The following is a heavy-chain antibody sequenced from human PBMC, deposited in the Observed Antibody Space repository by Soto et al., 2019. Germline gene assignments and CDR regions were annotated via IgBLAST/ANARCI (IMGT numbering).Heavy chain of an antibody. CDR2: IHNSGSN. D-gene: IGHD3-16*01. Sequence: QVQLQESGPGLVKPSETLSLTCTVSGDSVSSGSFYWNWIRQSPGKGLEWLGYIHNSGSNSYNPSLKRRVTVSVDTSKNQFSLKLSSVTAADTAVYYCARGGVGIEYFDFWGQGTLVTVSS. V-gene: IGHV4-61*01. J-gene: IGHJ4*02. CDR3: ARGGVGIEYFDF. CDR1: GDSVSSGSFY.